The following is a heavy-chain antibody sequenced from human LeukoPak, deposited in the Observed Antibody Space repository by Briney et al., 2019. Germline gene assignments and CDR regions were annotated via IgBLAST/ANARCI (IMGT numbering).Heavy chain of an antibody. CDR1: GGSIDRRIYF. D-gene: IGHD2-15*01. CDR3: VQHCPVAPCNWLNP. CDR2: SHYNEST. J-gene: IGHJ5*02. Sequence: HTYALSLTCSVSGGSIDRRIYFWRWIRQFPGEGLEWIGYSHYNESTYSTPTLPNRVTMSVDTSNTRFTLSLTSVTAADTAIYYCVQHCPVAPCNWLNPWGQGTLVTV. V-gene: IGHV4-39*02.